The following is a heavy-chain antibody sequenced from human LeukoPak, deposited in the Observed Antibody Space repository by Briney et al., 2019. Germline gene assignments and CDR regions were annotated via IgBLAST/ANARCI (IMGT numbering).Heavy chain of an antibody. D-gene: IGHD6-13*01. CDR2: INHSGST. J-gene: IGHJ4*02. CDR3: ARDEGSSSWLYFDF. V-gene: IGHV4-34*01. Sequence: SETLSLTCAVYGGSFSGYYWSWIRQPPGKGLEWIGEINHSGSTNYNPSLKSRVTISVDTSKNQFSLQLNSMSPEDTAMYYCARDEGSSSWLYFDFWGQGTLVTVSS. CDR1: GGSFSGYY.